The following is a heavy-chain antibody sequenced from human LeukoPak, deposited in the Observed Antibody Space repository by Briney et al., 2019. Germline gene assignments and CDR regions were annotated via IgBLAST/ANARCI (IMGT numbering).Heavy chain of an antibody. CDR2: ISSSSSYI. CDR1: GFTFSSYS. Sequence: GGSLRLSCAASGFTFSSYSMNWVRQAPGKGLEWVSSISSSSSYIYYADSVKGRFTISRDNAKNSLYLQMNSLRAEDTAVYYCARDPGEAAAGTYAFDIWGQGTMVTVSS. D-gene: IGHD6-13*01. CDR3: ARDPGEAAAGTYAFDI. V-gene: IGHV3-21*01. J-gene: IGHJ3*02.